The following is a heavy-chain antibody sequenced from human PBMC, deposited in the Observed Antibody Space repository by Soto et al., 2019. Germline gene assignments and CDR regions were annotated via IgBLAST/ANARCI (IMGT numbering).Heavy chain of an antibody. Sequence: SESLSLACAVSGDSISSYDWSWIRQPPGKGLEWIGYIYTSGSTNYNPSLKRRITIPVDTSKNQFPLKLSSVTAEDTAVYSCARGGTTWLEGFHHWGQGTLVTVSS. J-gene: IGHJ1*01. CDR3: ARGGTTWLEGFHH. CDR1: GDSISSYD. V-gene: IGHV4-59*01. D-gene: IGHD6-19*01. CDR2: IYTSGST.